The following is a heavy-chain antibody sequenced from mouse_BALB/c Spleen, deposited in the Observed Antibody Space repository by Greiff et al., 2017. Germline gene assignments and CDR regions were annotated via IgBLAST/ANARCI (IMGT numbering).Heavy chain of an antibody. Sequence: EVKLVESGAELVKPGASVKLSCTASGFNIKDTYMHWVKQRPEQGLEWIGRIDPANGNTKYDPKFQGKATITADTSSNTAYLQLSSLTSEDTAVYYCARWGDYSWFAYWGQGTLVTVSA. CDR3: ARWGDYSWFAY. CDR2: IDPANGNT. CDR1: GFNIKDTY. D-gene: IGHD1-1*01. V-gene: IGHV14-3*02. J-gene: IGHJ3*01.